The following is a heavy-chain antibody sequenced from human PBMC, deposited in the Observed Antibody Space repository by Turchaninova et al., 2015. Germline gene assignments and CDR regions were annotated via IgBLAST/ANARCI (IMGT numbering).Heavy chain of an antibody. V-gene: IGHV4-38-2*01. Sequence: TCVVSGDSISSDYSWTGIRQPPGEGLEWVASIYHSGRTYYNPSLKSRVTVSVDTSKNQFSLRLTSVTAADTAFYYCARQPAQGKWYFDYWGRGALVTVSS. CDR2: IYHSGRT. CDR3: ARQPAQGKWYFDY. D-gene: IGHD1-26*01. J-gene: IGHJ4*02. CDR1: GDSISSDYS.